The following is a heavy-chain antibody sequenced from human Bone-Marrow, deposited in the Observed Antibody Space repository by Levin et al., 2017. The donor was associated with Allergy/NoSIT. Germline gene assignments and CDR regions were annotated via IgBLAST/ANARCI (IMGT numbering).Heavy chain of an antibody. CDR3: AKDKSPGQLSLGGFFDS. J-gene: IGHJ4*02. Sequence: GGSLRLSCVASGFSFDDYAMHWVRQAPGKGLEWVSGISWNSDKIDYADSVKGRFIISRDNAANSLYMQMGSLRPEDTAFYYCAKDKSPGQLSLGGFFDSWGLGSLVTVSS. CDR2: ISWNSDKI. CDR1: GFSFDDYA. D-gene: IGHD3-16*01. V-gene: IGHV3-9*01.